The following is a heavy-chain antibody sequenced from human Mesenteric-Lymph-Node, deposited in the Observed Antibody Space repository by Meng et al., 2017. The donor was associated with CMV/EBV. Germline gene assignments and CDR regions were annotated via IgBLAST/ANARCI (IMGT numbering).Heavy chain of an antibody. J-gene: IGHJ4*02. D-gene: IGHD4-23*01. CDR2: INHSGST. CDR3: ARHQRWLKSEGGLNY. V-gene: IGHV4-34*01. Sequence: QVRLQQWGPGLLKLSESLSLTCAVVVGAFSGYYWSWIRQPPGKGLEWIGEINHSGSTNYNPSLKSRVTISVDTSKNQFSLKLSSVTAADTAVYYCARHQRWLKSEGGLNYWGQGTLVTVSS. CDR1: VGAFSGYY.